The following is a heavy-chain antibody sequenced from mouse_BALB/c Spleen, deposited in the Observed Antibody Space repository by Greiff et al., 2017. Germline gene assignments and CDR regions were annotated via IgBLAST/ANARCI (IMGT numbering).Heavy chain of an antibody. CDR1: GYTFTSYW. D-gene: IGHD2-2*01. J-gene: IGHJ3*01. Sequence: QVQLQQSGAELAKPGASVKMSCKASGYTFTSYWMHWVKQRPGQGLEWIGYINPSTGYTEYNQKFKDKATLTADKSSSTAYMQLSSLTSEDSAVYYCARDGYGPSFAYWGQGTLVTVSA. V-gene: IGHV1-7*01. CDR3: ARDGYGPSFAY. CDR2: INPSTGYT.